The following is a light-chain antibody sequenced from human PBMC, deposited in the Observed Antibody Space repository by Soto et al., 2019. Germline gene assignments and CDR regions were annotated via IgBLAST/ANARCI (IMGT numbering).Light chain of an antibody. V-gene: IGKV1-5*01. J-gene: IGKJ1*01. CDR2: DAS. CDR1: QSISSW. CDR3: QQYNSYPWT. Sequence: DIQMTQSPSTLSASVGDRVTITCRASQSISSWLAWYQQKPGKAPKLLIYDASSLESWVPLRFSGSGSGTEFTLHISSRQPDHFATYYSQQYNSYPWTFGQGTKVEIK.